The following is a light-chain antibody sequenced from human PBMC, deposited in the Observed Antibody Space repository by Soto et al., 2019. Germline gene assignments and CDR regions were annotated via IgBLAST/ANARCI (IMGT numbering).Light chain of an antibody. Sequence: IQMTQSPSSLSSSVVDRVTITCLASQSISSYLNWYQQKPGKAPKLLIYDVSSLQSGVPSRFSGSGSGTESTLTISSLQPDDFATYYCQHYKMYSPWTFGQGTKVDIK. CDR3: QHYKMYSPWT. CDR1: QSISSY. J-gene: IGKJ1*01. CDR2: DVS. V-gene: IGKV1-5*01.